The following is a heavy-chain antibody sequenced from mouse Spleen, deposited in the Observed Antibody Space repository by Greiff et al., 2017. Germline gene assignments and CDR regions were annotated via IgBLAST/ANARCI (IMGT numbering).Heavy chain of an antibody. Sequence: EVKLMESGGGLVKPGGSLKLSCAASGFTFSSYTMSWVRQTPAKRLEWVATISSGGGNTYYPDSVKGRFTISRDNARNTLYLQMSSLRSEDTAMYYCARHHYRYDPYFDYWGQGTTLTVSS. D-gene: IGHD2-14*01. CDR1: GFTFSSYT. CDR2: ISSGGGNT. CDR3: ARHHYRYDPYFDY. J-gene: IGHJ2*01. V-gene: IGHV5-9*04.